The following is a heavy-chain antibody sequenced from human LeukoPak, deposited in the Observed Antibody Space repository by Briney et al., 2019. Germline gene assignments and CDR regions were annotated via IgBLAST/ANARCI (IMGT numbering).Heavy chain of an antibody. V-gene: IGHV4-59*01. CDR2: IYYSGST. J-gene: IGHJ4*02. CDR1: GGSISSYY. D-gene: IGHD3-10*01. Sequence: SETLSLTCTVSGGSISSYYWSWIRQPPGKGLEGIGYIYYSGSTNYNPSLKSRVTISVDTSKNQFSLKLSSVTAADTAVYYCARRYYYGSGSFFFDYWGQGTLVTVSS. CDR3: ARRYYYGSGSFFFDY.